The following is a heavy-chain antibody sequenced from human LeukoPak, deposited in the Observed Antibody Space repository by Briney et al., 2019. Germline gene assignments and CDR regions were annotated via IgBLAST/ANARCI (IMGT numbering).Heavy chain of an antibody. CDR2: ISGDSGDT. Sequence: TGGSLRLSCAASGFTFGASYMTWVRQAPGKGLEWLSYISGDSGDTNYADSVKGRFTISRDNAKNSLYLQMNSLRAEDTAIYYCARDHRYGGLFDAWGQGTLVTVSS. J-gene: IGHJ4*02. CDR3: ARDHRYGGLFDA. CDR1: GFTFGASY. D-gene: IGHD4-17*01. V-gene: IGHV3-11*06.